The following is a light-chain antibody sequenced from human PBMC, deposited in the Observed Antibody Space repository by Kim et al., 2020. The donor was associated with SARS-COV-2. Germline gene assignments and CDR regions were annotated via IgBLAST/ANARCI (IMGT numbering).Light chain of an antibody. CDR1: KIGSNS. CDR2: YDT. Sequence: GETARITCGGNKIGSNSVHGYQQKPGQAPALVIDYDTDRPSGIPERFSGSNSGNTATLTISRVEAGDEADYYCQVWDSSRDHRGYVFGTGTKVTVL. J-gene: IGLJ1*01. CDR3: QVWDSSRDHRGYV. V-gene: IGLV3-21*04.